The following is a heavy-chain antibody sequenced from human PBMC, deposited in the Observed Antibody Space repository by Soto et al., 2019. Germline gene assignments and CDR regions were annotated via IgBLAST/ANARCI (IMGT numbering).Heavy chain of an antibody. V-gene: IGHV3-23*01. CDR2: ISGSGGDT. CDR1: GFTFSSYA. CDR3: ANDFSSGYYAFDY. J-gene: IGHJ4*01. D-gene: IGHD3-22*01. Sequence: EVQLLESGGGLVQPGGSLRLSCAASGFTFSSYAMTWVRQAPGKGLEWVSSISGSGGDTYYADSVKGRFTISRDISKNILYLQMNSLRAEDTAVYYCANDFSSGYYAFDYCGHGTLVTVSS.